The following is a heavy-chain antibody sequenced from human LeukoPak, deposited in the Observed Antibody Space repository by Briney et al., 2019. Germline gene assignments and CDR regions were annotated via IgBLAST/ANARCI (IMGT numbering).Heavy chain of an antibody. J-gene: IGHJ4*02. CDR2: IIPIFGTA. Sequence: GASVKVSCKASGYTFTSYYMHWVRQAPGQGLEWMGGIIPIFGTANYAQKFQGRVTITADESTSTAYMELSSLRSEDTAVYYCAGDYDFWSGYLDYWGQGTLVTVSS. CDR1: GYTFTSYY. D-gene: IGHD3-3*01. V-gene: IGHV1-69*13. CDR3: AGDYDFWSGYLDY.